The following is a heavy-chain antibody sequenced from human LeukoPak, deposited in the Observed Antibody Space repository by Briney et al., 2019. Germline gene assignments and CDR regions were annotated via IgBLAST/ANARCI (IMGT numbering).Heavy chain of an antibody. J-gene: IGHJ4*02. CDR1: GFTFSSYG. V-gene: IGHV3-30*03. CDR2: ISYDGSNK. Sequence: GGSLRLSCAASGFTFSSYGMHWVRQAPGKGLEWVAVISYDGSNKYYADSVKGRFTISRDNSKNTLYLQMNSLRAEDTAVYYCARGGRYSGYGSFDYWGQGTLVTVSS. CDR3: ARGGRYSGYGSFDY. D-gene: IGHD5-12*01.